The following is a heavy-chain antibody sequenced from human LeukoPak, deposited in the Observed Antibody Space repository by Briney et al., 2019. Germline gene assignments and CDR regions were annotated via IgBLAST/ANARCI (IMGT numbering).Heavy chain of an antibody. D-gene: IGHD2-15*01. V-gene: IGHV3-66*01. CDR3: ARGQGLGYCSGGSCYSIFTAFDI. CDR2: IYSGGST. Sequence: QAGGSLRLSCAASGFTVSSNYMSWVRQAPGKGLEWVSVIYSGGSTYYADSVKGRFTISRDNAKNSLYLQMNSLRAEDTAVYYCARGQGLGYCSGGSCYSIFTAFDIWGQGTMVTVSS. CDR1: GFTVSSNY. J-gene: IGHJ3*02.